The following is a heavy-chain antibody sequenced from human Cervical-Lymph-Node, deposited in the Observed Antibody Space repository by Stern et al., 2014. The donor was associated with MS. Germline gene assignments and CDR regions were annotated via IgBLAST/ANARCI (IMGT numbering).Heavy chain of an antibody. CDR3: ARDQGGIAAY. D-gene: IGHD6-13*01. CDR2: IVPMFGTP. CDR1: GDTFRINS. J-gene: IGHJ4*02. Sequence: QVQLVQSGAEVKKPGSSVKVSCKASGDTFRINSISWVRQAPGQGLEWMGGIVPMFGTPNYAQRFQGRLTTTVDESTSTAYMELSGLRVEDTAVYYCARDQGGIAAYWGQGTLVTVSS. V-gene: IGHV1-69*01.